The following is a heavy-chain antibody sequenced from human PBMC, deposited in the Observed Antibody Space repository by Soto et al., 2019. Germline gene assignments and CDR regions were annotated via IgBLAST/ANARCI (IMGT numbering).Heavy chain of an antibody. CDR3: ARGGRIVDTGIGYYYYHAMDV. Sequence: ASVKVSCKASGYTFTSYYIHWVRQAPGQGLEWMGIFNPTGDTASYAQKLQGRVTMTRDTSTGTAYMELGSMRSEDTAVYYCARGGRIVDTGIGYYYYHAMDVWGQGTTVTVSS. CDR2: FNPTGDTA. D-gene: IGHD5-18*01. V-gene: IGHV1-46*01. CDR1: GYTFTSYY. J-gene: IGHJ6*02.